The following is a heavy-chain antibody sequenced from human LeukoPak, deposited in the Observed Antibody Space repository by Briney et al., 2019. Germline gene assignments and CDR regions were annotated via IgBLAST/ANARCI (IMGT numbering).Heavy chain of an antibody. CDR2: IKHDGSEK. D-gene: IGHD2-15*01. V-gene: IGHV3-7*01. Sequence: PGGSLRLSCAASGFIFTNYFMSWVRQAPGKGLEWVASIKHDGSEKYYVDSVKGRFTISRDNSKDTLYLQMNSLRAEDTAVYYCARDIGPDYWGQGTLVTVSS. CDR3: ARDIGPDY. J-gene: IGHJ4*02. CDR1: GFIFTNYF.